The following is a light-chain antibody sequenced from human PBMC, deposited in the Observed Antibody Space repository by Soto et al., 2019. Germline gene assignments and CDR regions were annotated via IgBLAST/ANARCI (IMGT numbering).Light chain of an antibody. J-gene: IGKJ1*01. CDR2: AAS. CDR3: QQSYSTPRT. V-gene: IGKV1-39*01. CDR1: QSISSY. Sequence: DIQITQSPSSLSAYVGDRVTITCRASQSISSYLNWYQQKPGKAPKLLIYAASSLQSGVPSRFSGSGSGTDFTLTISSLQPEDFATYYCQQSYSTPRTFGQGIKVDIK.